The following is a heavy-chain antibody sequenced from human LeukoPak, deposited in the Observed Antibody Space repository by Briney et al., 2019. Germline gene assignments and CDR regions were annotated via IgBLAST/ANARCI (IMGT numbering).Heavy chain of an antibody. CDR2: IGIDSGNT. J-gene: IGHJ4*02. V-gene: IGHV3-48*01. CDR1: GFTFSDYS. D-gene: IGHD5-24*01. Sequence: GGALRLSCAASGFTFSDYSMNWVRQAPGEGVEGISYIGIDSGNTNYTDSVKGRFTISGDKAKNSLYLQMNSLRVEDTAVYYCARDYKYAFDNWGQGTLVTVSS. CDR3: ARDYKYAFDN.